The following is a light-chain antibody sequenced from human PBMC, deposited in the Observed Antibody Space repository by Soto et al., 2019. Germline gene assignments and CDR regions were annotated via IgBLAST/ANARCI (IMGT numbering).Light chain of an antibody. CDR2: DGS. CDR3: QQYKDCPFT. CDR1: QNIRGW. J-gene: IGKJ3*01. Sequence: DIQMTQSPSTLSASVGDRVSITCRASQNIRGWLAWYQQKPGKVPKLLIYDGSSLQSGVPSRFSGSESGAESTLTIRGLQPDDFATYYCQQYKDCPFTYGPGTKV. V-gene: IGKV1-5*01.